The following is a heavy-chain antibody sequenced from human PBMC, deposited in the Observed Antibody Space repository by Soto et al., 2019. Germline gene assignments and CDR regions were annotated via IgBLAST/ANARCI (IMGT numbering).Heavy chain of an antibody. CDR2: IIPIFGTA. D-gene: IGHD4-4*01. V-gene: IGHV1-69*12. CDR3: ARTGHTVTTRVPYYYYGMDV. J-gene: IGHJ6*02. Sequence: QVQLVQSGAEVKKPGSSVKVSCKASGGTFSSYAISWVRQAPGQGLEWMGGIIPIFGTANYAQKFQGRVTITADESTSTAYMELSSLRSEDTAVYYCARTGHTVTTRVPYYYYGMDVWGQGTTVTVSS. CDR1: GGTFSSYA.